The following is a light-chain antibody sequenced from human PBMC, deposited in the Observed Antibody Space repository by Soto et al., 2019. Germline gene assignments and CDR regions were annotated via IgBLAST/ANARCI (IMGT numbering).Light chain of an antibody. CDR1: QSVSSSY. CDR3: HQYDSSPLT. Sequence: EIVLTQSPGTLSLSPGERATLSCRASQSVSSSYLAWYQQKPGQAPRLLIYGASSRATGIPDRFSGSGSGTYFTLTISSLEPEDFAVYYCHQYDSSPLTFGGGTKVEIK. CDR2: GAS. V-gene: IGKV3-20*01. J-gene: IGKJ4*01.